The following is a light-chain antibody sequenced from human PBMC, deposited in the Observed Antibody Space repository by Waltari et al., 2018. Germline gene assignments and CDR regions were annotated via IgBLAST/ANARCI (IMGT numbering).Light chain of an antibody. V-gene: IGLV1-47*01. CDR1: RPTIGRYS. CDR2: RNN. CDR3: AAWDGSLSGYV. J-gene: IGLJ1*01. Sequence: QSVLTQPPSASGAPGQRVTISCSGSRPTIGRYSVYWYQQLPGTAPKLLIYRNNQRPSGVPDRFSGSKSGTSASLAISGLRSEHEADYYCAAWDGSLSGYVFGTGTKVTVL.